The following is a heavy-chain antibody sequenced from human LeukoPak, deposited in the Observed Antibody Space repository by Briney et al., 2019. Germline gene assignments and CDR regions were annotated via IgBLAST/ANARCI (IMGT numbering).Heavy chain of an antibody. J-gene: IGHJ4*02. D-gene: IGHD1-26*01. CDR2: IYPGDSDT. Sequence: GESLQISSKGSGYSFTTYWIGWVRRMPGKGREWMGIIYPGDSDTRYSPSFQGQVTISADKSITTAYLQWSSLKASDTAMYYCARPRVGATTAIDYWGQGTLVTVSS. V-gene: IGHV5-51*01. CDR1: GYSFTTYW. CDR3: ARPRVGATTAIDY.